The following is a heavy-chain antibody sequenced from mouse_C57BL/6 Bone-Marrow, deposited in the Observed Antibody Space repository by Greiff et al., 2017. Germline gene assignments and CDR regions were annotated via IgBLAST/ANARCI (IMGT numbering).Heavy chain of an antibody. CDR3: TTGYYGSPWYFDV. CDR1: GFNIKDDY. D-gene: IGHD1-1*01. CDR2: IDPENGDT. Sequence: VQLQQSGAELVRPGASVKLSCTASGFNIKDDYMHWVKQRHEQGLEWIGWIDPENGDTEYASKVQGKATRTADTSYNTAYLQLSSLTSEDTAVYYCTTGYYGSPWYFDVWGTGTTVTVSS. V-gene: IGHV14-4*01. J-gene: IGHJ1*03.